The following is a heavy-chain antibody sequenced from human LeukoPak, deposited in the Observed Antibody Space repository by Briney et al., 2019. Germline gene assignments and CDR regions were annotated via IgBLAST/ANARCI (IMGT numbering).Heavy chain of an antibody. CDR1: GGSISSSSYY. CDR2: LRGGDDST. Sequence: PSETLSLTCTVSGGSISSSSYYWGWIRQPPGKGLEWTSSLRGGDDSTNYADSVKGRFAISTDNFKNTVYLQMNTLTVDDTALYYCASRSGHWDFWGPRTLVTVSS. V-gene: IGHV3-23*01. J-gene: IGHJ4*02. CDR3: ASRSGHWDF. D-gene: IGHD2-15*01.